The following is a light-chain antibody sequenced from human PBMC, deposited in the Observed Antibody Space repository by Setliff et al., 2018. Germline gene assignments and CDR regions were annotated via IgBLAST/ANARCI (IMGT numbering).Light chain of an antibody. V-gene: IGLV2-14*03. CDR2: DVR. Sequence: QSALTQAASVSGSPGQSVTISCTGSSSDVGGYDYVSWYQHHPGRAPKFIIYDVRCRPSGVSNRFSGSKSGNTASLTISGLQAEDEADYYCFSYASSGSYVFGTGTKGTVL. CDR1: SSDVGGYDY. CDR3: FSYASSGSYV. J-gene: IGLJ1*01.